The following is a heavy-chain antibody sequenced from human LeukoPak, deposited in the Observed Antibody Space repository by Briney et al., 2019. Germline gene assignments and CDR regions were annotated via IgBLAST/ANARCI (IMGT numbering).Heavy chain of an antibody. J-gene: IGHJ4*02. CDR2: INPNSGGT. Sequence: GAPVKVSCKASGYTFTGYYMHWVRQAPGQGLEWMGRINPNSGGTNYAQKFQGRVTMTRDTSISTAYMELSSLRSEDTAVYYCARGSITEPDYWGQGTLVTVSS. CDR1: GYTFTGYY. V-gene: IGHV1-2*06. CDR3: ARGSITEPDY. D-gene: IGHD5-12*01.